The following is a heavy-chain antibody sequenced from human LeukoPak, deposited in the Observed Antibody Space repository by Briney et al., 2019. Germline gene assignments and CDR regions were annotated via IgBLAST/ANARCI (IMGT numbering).Heavy chain of an antibody. CDR1: GFTFSSYS. CDR3: ARARDYYGWGSFFDY. Sequence: GGSLRLSCAASGFTFSSYSMHWVRQAPGKGLEWVAVISYDGSNKYYADSVKGRFTISRANSKNTLYLQMTSLRAADTAVYYCARARDYYGWGSFFDYWGQGTLVTVSS. V-gene: IGHV3-30*03. J-gene: IGHJ4*02. CDR2: ISYDGSNK. D-gene: IGHD3-10*01.